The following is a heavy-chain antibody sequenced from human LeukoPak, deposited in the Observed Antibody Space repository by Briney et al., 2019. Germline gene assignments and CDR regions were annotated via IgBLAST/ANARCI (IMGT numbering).Heavy chain of an antibody. D-gene: IGHD6-13*01. CDR3: ARDPRIAAAGTFWFDP. Sequence: SETLSLTCTVSGGSVSSGSYYWSWIRQPPGKGLEWIWYIYYSGSTYYNPSLKSRVTISVDTPKNQFSLKLSSVTAADTAVYYCARDPRIAAAGTFWFDPWGEGSLVTVSS. V-gene: IGHV4-61*01. CDR2: IYYSGST. J-gene: IGHJ5*02. CDR1: GGSVSSGSYY.